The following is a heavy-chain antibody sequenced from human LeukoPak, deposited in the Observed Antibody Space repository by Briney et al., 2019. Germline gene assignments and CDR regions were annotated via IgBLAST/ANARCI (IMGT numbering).Heavy chain of an antibody. CDR2: IYSDNT. V-gene: IGHV3-53*01. CDR3: ARRAGAYSHPYDY. D-gene: IGHD4/OR15-4a*01. CDR1: GFTFSSYE. Sequence: GGSLRLSCAASGFTFSSYEMSWVRQAPGKGLEWVSFIYSDNTHYSDSVKGRFTTSRDNSKNTLYLQMNSLRAEDTAVYYCARRAGAYSHPYDYWGQGTLVTVSS. J-gene: IGHJ4*02.